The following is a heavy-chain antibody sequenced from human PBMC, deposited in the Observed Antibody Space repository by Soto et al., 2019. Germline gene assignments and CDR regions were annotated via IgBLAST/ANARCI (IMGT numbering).Heavy chain of an antibody. Sequence: GGSLRLSCAASGFTFSSYSMNWVRQAPGKGLEWVSSISSSSSYIYYADSVKGRFTISRDNAKNSLYLQMNSLRAEDTAVYYCAREGYGDPILDYWGQGTLVTVSS. CDR1: GFTFSSYS. CDR3: AREGYGDPILDY. CDR2: ISSSSSYI. D-gene: IGHD4-17*01. J-gene: IGHJ4*02. V-gene: IGHV3-21*01.